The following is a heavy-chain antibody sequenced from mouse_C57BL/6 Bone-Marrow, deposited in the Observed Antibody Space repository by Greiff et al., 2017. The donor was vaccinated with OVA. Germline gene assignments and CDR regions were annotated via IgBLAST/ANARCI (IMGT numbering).Heavy chain of an antibody. CDR3: ATTVVADY. J-gene: IGHJ2*01. V-gene: IGHV1-81*01. CDR2: IYPRRGNT. Sequence: QVQLQLSGAELARPGASVKLSCKASGYTFTSYGISWVKQRTGQGLEWIGEIYPRRGNTYYNEKFKGKATLTADKSSSTAYMELRSLTSEDSAVYFCATTVVADYWGQGTTLTVSS. D-gene: IGHD1-1*01. CDR1: GYTFTSYG.